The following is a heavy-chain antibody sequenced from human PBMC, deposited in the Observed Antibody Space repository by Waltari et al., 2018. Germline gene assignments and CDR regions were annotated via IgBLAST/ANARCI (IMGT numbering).Heavy chain of an antibody. Sequence: QVQLQESGPGLVKPSETLSLTCAVSGYSISSGYYWGWIRQPPGKGLEWIGSIYHSGSTYYNPSLKSRVTISVDTSKNQFSLKLSSVTAADTAVYYCARDIAAAGTSLDYWGQGTLVTVSS. CDR2: IYHSGST. CDR1: GYSISSGYY. J-gene: IGHJ4*02. V-gene: IGHV4-38-2*01. D-gene: IGHD6-13*01. CDR3: ARDIAAAGTSLDY.